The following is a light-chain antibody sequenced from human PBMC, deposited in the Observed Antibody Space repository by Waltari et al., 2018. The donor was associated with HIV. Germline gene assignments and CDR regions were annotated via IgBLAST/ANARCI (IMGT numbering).Light chain of an antibody. CDR2: DAS. J-gene: IGKJ3*01. V-gene: IGKV1-33*01. CDR1: QDISNY. CDR3: QQYDNLLEIT. Sequence: GDRVTITCQASQDISNYLNWYQQKPGKAPKLLIYDASNLETGVPSRFSGSGSGTDFTFTISSLQPEDIATYYCQQYDNLLEITFGPGTKVDIK.